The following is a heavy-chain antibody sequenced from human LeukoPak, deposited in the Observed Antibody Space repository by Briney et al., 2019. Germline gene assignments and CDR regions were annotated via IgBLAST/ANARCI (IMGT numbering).Heavy chain of an antibody. D-gene: IGHD4-11*01. CDR1: RYTFTGYY. CDR2: INPNSGGT. J-gene: IGHJ4*02. V-gene: IGHV1-2*02. CDR3: ARDAIVRDYSNSDY. Sequence: ASVKVSCKASRYTFTGYYIHWVRQAPGQGLEWMGWINPNSGGTNYAQKFQGRVTMTRDTSISTAYMELSRLTSDDTAVYYCARDAIVRDYSNSDYWGQGTLVTVSS.